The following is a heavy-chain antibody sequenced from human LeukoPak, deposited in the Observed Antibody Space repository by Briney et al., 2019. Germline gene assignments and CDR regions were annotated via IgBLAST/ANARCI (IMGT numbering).Heavy chain of an antibody. CDR3: AKGRYYDSSAYPIDY. CDR1: GFTFNSYD. J-gene: IGHJ4*02. Sequence: GGSLRLSCAASGFTFNSYDMHWVRQAPGKGLEWVAFIRYDGNIKYFADSVKGRFTISRDTSKNTLYLQMNSLRAEDTAVYYCAKGRYYDSSAYPIDYWGQGTLVTVSS. V-gene: IGHV3-30*02. D-gene: IGHD3-22*01. CDR2: IRYDGNIK.